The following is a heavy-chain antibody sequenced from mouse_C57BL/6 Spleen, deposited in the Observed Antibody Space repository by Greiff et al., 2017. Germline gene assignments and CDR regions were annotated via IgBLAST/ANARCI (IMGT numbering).Heavy chain of an antibody. D-gene: IGHD1-1*01. CDR1: GYTFTNYW. CDR2: IYPGGGYT. Sequence: QVQLQQSGAELVRPGTSVKMSCKASGYTFTNYWIGWAKQRPGHGLEWIGDIYPGGGYTNYNEKFKGKATLTADKSSSTAYMQFSSLTSEDSAIYYCARVLRDPFYYYAMDYWGQGTSVTVSS. J-gene: IGHJ4*01. CDR3: ARVLRDPFYYYAMDY. V-gene: IGHV1-63*01.